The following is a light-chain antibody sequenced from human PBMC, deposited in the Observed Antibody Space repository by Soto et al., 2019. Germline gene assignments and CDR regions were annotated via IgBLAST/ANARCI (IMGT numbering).Light chain of an antibody. CDR3: SSSTSSTTRVV. J-gene: IGLJ2*01. Sequence: QSALTQPASVSGSPVQSITISCTGTSSDVGGYNYVSWYQQHPGEAPKLMIYDVTNRPSGVSNRFSGSKSGNTASLTISGLQAEDEADYYCSSSTSSTTRVVFGGGTKLTVL. V-gene: IGLV2-14*03. CDR1: SSDVGGYNY. CDR2: DVT.